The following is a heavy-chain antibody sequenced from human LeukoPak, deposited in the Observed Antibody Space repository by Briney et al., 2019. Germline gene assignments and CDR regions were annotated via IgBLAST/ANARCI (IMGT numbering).Heavy chain of an antibody. D-gene: IGHD3-22*01. V-gene: IGHV5-51*01. CDR3: ARQWLLLENWFDP. CDR1: GYNFTSYW. J-gene: IGHJ5*02. CDR2: IYPGDSDT. Sequence: GESLKISCKGSGYNFTSYWIGWVRQMPGKGLEWMGIIYPGDSDTRYSPSFQGQVTISADKSISTAYLQWSSLKASDTAMCYCARQWLLLENWFDPWGQGTLVTVSS.